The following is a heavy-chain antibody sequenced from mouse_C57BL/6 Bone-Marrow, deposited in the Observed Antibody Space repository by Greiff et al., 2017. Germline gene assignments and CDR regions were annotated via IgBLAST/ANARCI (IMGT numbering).Heavy chain of an antibody. Sequence: VQLQQSGAELAKPGASVKLSCKASGYTFTSYWMHWVKQRPGQGLEWIGYINPSSGYTKYNQKFKDKATLTADKSSSTAYMQLSSLTYEDSAVYYCARDLPLYYYAMDYWGQGTSVTVSS. CDR1: GYTFTSYW. CDR3: ARDLPLYYYAMDY. CDR2: INPSSGYT. J-gene: IGHJ4*01. D-gene: IGHD5-1*01. V-gene: IGHV1-7*01.